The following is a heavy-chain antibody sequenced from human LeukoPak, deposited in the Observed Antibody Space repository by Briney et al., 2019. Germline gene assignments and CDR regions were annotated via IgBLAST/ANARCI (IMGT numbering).Heavy chain of an antibody. Sequence: SETLSLTCAVYGGSFSGYYWSSIRQPPGKGLEWIGEINHSGSTNYNPSLKSRVTISVDTSKNQFSLKLSSVTAADTAVYYCARGRGIAARNFDYWGQGTLVTVSS. CDR1: GGSFSGYY. D-gene: IGHD6-6*01. CDR2: INHSGST. V-gene: IGHV4-34*01. J-gene: IGHJ4*02. CDR3: ARGRGIAARNFDY.